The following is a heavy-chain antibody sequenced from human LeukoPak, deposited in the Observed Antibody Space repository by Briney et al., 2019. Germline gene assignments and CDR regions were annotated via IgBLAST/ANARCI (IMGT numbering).Heavy chain of an antibody. CDR1: GYTFTSYY. CDR3: ARVGRWLQYLDY. CDR2: INPSGGGT. D-gene: IGHD5-24*01. J-gene: IGHJ4*02. V-gene: IGHV1-46*01. Sequence: ASVKVSCKASGYTFTSYYMHWVRQAPGQGLEWMGIINPSGGGTSYAQKFQGRVTMTRDTSTSTVYMELSSLRSEDTAVYYCARVGRWLQYLDYWGQGTLVTVSS.